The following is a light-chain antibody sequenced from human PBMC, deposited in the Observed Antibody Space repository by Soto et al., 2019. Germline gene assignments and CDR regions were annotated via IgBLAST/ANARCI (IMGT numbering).Light chain of an antibody. Sequence: QSALTQPASVSGSHGQSITISCTGTSGDVGTYDLVSWYQHHPGAAPKLMIYEATRRPSGISNRFSGSKSGNTASLTISGLQAEDEAAYYCCSFAGSNSWVFGEGTKLTVL. J-gene: IGLJ3*02. CDR2: EAT. CDR3: CSFAGSNSWV. V-gene: IGLV2-23*01. CDR1: SGDVGTYDL.